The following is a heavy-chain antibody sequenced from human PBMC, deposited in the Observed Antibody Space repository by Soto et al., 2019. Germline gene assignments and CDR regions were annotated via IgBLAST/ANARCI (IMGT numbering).Heavy chain of an antibody. D-gene: IGHD3-22*01. CDR1: GASISSSY. CDR2: VYYSGST. Sequence: SETLSLTCTVSGASISSSYWSWIRQSPGKGLEWIGYVYYSGSTNYNPSLKSRVTISVDTSKNQFSLKLSSVTAADTAVYYCERGYYDSSGQSNTFDIWGQGKMVTVSS. J-gene: IGHJ3*02. CDR3: ERGYYDSSGQSNTFDI. V-gene: IGHV4-59*01.